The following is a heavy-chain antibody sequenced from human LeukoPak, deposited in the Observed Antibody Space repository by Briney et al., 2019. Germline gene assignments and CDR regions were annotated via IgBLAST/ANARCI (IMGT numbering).Heavy chain of an antibody. Sequence: PSETLSLTCTVSGGSTSSYYWSWIRQPAGKGLEWIGRIYTSGSTNYNPSLKSRVTMSVDTSKNQFSLKLSSVTAADTAVYYCARLSGGSPVEYFDYWGQGTLVTVSS. J-gene: IGHJ4*02. V-gene: IGHV4-4*07. CDR3: ARLSGGSPVEYFDY. CDR1: GGSTSSYY. D-gene: IGHD1-26*01. CDR2: IYTSGST.